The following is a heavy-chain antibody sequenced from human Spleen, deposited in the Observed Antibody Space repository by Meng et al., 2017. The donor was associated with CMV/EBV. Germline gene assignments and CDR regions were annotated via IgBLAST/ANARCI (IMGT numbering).Heavy chain of an antibody. D-gene: IGHD3-22*01. J-gene: IGHJ4*02. CDR1: GGSISSYY. V-gene: IGHV4-4*07. CDR3: ATDSSGYYYFDY. Sequence: QVQLQESGPGLVXPXXXXXLTCTVSGGSISSYYWSWIRQPAGKGLEWIGRIYTSGSTNYNPSLKSRVTMSVDTSKNQFSLKLSSVTAADTAVYYCATDSSGYYYFDYWGQGTLVTVSS. CDR2: IYTSGST.